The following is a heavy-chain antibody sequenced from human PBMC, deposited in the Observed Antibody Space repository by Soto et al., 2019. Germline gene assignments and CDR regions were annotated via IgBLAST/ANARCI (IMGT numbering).Heavy chain of an antibody. CDR2: IYSGGST. V-gene: IGHV3-53*04. D-gene: IGHD2-2*01. J-gene: IGHJ3*02. Sequence: EVQLVESGGGLVQPGGSLRLSCAASGFTVSSNYMSCVRQAPGKGLEWVSVIYSGGSTDYADSVKGRFTISRHNSKNTLDLQMNSLRAEDTAVYYCARDGIVPAARGGDAFDIWGQGTMVTVSS. CDR1: GFTVSSNY. CDR3: ARDGIVPAARGGDAFDI.